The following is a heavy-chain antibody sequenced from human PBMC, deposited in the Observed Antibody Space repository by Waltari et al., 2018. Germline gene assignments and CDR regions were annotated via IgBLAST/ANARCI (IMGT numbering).Heavy chain of an antibody. V-gene: IGHV3-23*01. CDR1: GFTFTSYA. D-gene: IGHD1-1*01. CDR2: ISGSGGST. CDR3: AKGLRTTSYFDL. J-gene: IGHJ2*01. Sequence: EVQLLESGGGLVQPGGSLRLSCAASGFTFTSYAMTWVRQAPGKGLEWVSAISGSGGSTYYADSVKGRFTISRDNSKNTLYLQMNSLRAEDTAVYYCAKGLRTTSYFDLWGRGTLVTVSS.